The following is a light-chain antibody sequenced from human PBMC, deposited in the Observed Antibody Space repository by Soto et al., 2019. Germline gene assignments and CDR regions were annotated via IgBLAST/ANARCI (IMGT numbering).Light chain of an antibody. CDR3: QQYDTYPYI. Sequence: DIQMTQSPSTLSASVGDRVTITCRASQSVSGWLAWYQQKPGKAPNLLIYAASSLESGVPSRFSGSGSGTDFTLTISSLQPDDFAAYYCQQYDTYPYIFAQGTKLEIK. CDR2: AAS. V-gene: IGKV1-5*03. CDR1: QSVSGW. J-gene: IGKJ2*01.